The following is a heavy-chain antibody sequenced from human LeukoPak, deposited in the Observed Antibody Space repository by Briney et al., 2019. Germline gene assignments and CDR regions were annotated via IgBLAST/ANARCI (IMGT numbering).Heavy chain of an antibody. CDR1: GFTFSSYT. CDR3: TTSVYSSSPDY. CDR2: IKSKTDGGTT. Sequence: GGSLRLSCAASGFTFSSYTMNWVRQPPGKGLEWVGRIKSKTDGGTTDYAAPVKGRFTISRDDSKNTLYLQMNSLKTEDTAVYYCTTSVYSSSPDYWGQGTLVTVSS. D-gene: IGHD6-6*01. J-gene: IGHJ4*02. V-gene: IGHV3-15*01.